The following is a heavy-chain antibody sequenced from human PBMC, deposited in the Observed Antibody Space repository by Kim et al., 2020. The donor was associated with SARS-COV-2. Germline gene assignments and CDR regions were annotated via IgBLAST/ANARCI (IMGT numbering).Heavy chain of an antibody. J-gene: IGHJ4*02. V-gene: IGHV4-34*01. D-gene: IGHD1-26*01. CDR3: ARGLVVGAWVRSRNLGFDY. Sequence: SETLSLTCAVYGGSFSGYYWSWIRQPPGKGLEWIGEINHSGSTNYNPSLKSRVTISVDTSKNQFSLKLSSVTAADTAVYYCARGLVVGAWVRSRNLGFDYWGQGTLVTVSS. CDR2: INHSGST. CDR1: GGSFSGYY.